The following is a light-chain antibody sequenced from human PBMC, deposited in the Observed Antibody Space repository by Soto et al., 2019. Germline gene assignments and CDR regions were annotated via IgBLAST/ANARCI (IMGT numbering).Light chain of an antibody. J-gene: IGLJ1*01. CDR3: ASYAGTKLFV. CDR1: SSDVGFYNF. CDR2: EVT. Sequence: QSALTQPPSASGSPGQSLTISCTGTSSDVGFYNFVSWYQQRPGKAPKLVIYEVTKRPSGVPDRFSGSKSGSTASLTVSGLQADDEAEYYCASYAGTKLFVFXSGTKLTVL. V-gene: IGLV2-8*01.